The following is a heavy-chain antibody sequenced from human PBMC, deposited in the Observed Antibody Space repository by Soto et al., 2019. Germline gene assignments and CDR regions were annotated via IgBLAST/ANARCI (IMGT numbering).Heavy chain of an antibody. J-gene: IGHJ3*02. V-gene: IGHV3-7*01. D-gene: IGHD2-2*02. Sequence: EVQLVESGGGLVQPGGSLRLSCAASGFTFSSYWMSWVRQAPGKGLEWVANIKQDGNEKYYVDSVKGRFTISRDNAKNSLYLQVNSLRAEDTAVYYCARGGHCSSTSCYTSRSAFDIWGQGTMVTVSS. CDR2: IKQDGNEK. CDR3: ARGGHCSSTSCYTSRSAFDI. CDR1: GFTFSSYW.